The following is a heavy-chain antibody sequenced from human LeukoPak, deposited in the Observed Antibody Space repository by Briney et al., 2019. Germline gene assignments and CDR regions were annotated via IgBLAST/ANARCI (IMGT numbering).Heavy chain of an antibody. J-gene: IGHJ6*02. Sequence: GGSLRLSCAASGFTFSRYWMHWLRQAPGKGLVWVSRISTDGSSTSYADSVKGRFTISRDNGKNTLYLQMNSLRAEDTAVYYCARDFGDYSYYYYGMDVWGQGTTVTVSS. V-gene: IGHV3-74*01. D-gene: IGHD4-17*01. CDR3: ARDFGDYSYYYYGMDV. CDR2: ISTDGSST. CDR1: GFTFSRYW.